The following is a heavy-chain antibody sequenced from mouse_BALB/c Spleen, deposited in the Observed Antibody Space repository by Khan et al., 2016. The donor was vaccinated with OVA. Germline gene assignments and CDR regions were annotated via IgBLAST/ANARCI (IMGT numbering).Heavy chain of an antibody. CDR3: ERMGRTIN. Sequence: EVQLVESGGGLVQPGGSLKLSCAASGFTFSSYGMSWVRQTPDKRLELVATINSNGGSTYYPDSVKGRFTISRDNAKNTLYLQMSSLKSEDTALYDCERMGRTINWGQGTTLTVSS. V-gene: IGHV5-6-3*01. CDR2: INSNGGST. CDR1: GFTFSSYG. J-gene: IGHJ2*01.